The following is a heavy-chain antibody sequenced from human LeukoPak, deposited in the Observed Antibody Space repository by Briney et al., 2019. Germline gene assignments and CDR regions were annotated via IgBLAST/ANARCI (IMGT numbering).Heavy chain of an antibody. CDR2: IYYSGST. D-gene: IGHD6-19*01. Sequence: SETLSLTCTVSGGSISSYYWSWIRQPSGKGLEWIGYIYYSGSTNYNPSLKSRVPISVDTSKNQFSLKLSSVTAADTAVYYCAREGIGYSSGWYNWFDPWGQGTLVTVSS. CDR1: GGSISSYY. V-gene: IGHV4-59*01. CDR3: AREGIGYSSGWYNWFDP. J-gene: IGHJ5*02.